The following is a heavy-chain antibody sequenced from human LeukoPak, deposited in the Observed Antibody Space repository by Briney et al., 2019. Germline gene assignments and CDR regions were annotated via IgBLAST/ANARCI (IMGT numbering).Heavy chain of an antibody. D-gene: IGHD1-26*01. CDR1: GFTFSSYD. CDR3: ARGGQFEANDAFDI. CDR2: IGTAGDT. J-gene: IGHJ3*02. Sequence: SGGSLRLSCAASGFTFSSYDMHWVRQATGKGLEWVSAIGTAGDTYYPCSVKGRFTISRENAKNSLYLQMNSLRAGDTAVYYCARGGQFEANDAFDIWGQGTMVTVSS. V-gene: IGHV3-13*01.